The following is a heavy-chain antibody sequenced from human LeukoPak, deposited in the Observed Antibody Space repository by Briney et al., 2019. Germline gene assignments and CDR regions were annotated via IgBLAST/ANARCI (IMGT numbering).Heavy chain of an antibody. CDR1: GYTFTAYY. J-gene: IGHJ4*02. V-gene: IGHV1-2*02. CDR3: ARDGKDGYNLVHY. Sequence: GASVKVSCKASGYTFTAYYIHWVRQAPGQGLEWMAWINPNSGGTNYAQKFQGRVTMTRDTSISAVYMDLNRLRSDDTAVYYCARDGKDGYNLVHYGGQGTLVTVSS. CDR2: INPNSGGT. D-gene: IGHD5-24*01.